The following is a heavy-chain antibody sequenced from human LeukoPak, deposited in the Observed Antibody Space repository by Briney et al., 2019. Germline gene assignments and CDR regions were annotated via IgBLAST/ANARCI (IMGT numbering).Heavy chain of an antibody. CDR1: GGTFSSYG. Sequence: SVKVSCKASGGTFSSYGISWVRQAPGQGLEWMGRIIPIIGRTNYAQKFQGRVTIIADKSTNTAYMELGSLRSEDTAVYYCARVIGGSYWDSWGQGTLVSVSS. J-gene: IGHJ4*02. V-gene: IGHV1-69*04. D-gene: IGHD3-16*01. CDR3: ARVIGGSYWDS. CDR2: IIPIIGRT.